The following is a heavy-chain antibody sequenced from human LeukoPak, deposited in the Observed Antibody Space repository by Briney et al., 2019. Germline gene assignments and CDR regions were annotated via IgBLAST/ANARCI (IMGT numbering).Heavy chain of an antibody. CDR3: ATVRAFKSRAFDI. J-gene: IGHJ3*02. D-gene: IGHD3-16*01. Sequence: ASVKVSCKASGYTFTSYYMHWVRLAPGQGLEWMGIINPSGGSTSYAQKFQGRVTMTEDTSTDTAYMELSSLRSEDTAVYYCATVRAFKSRAFDIWGQGTMVTVSS. V-gene: IGHV1-46*01. CDR1: GYTFTSYY. CDR2: INPSGGST.